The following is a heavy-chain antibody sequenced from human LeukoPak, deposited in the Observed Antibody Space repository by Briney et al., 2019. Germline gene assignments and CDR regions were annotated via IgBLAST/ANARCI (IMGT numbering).Heavy chain of an antibody. D-gene: IGHD6-19*01. CDR1: GGSFSGYY. CDR2: INHSGST. V-gene: IGHV4-34*01. CDR3: ASALRSGWQGLFDY. Sequence: PSETLSLTCAAYGGSFSGYYWSWIRQPPGKGLEWIGEINHSGSTNYNPSLKSRVTISVDTSKNQFSLKLSSVTAADTAVYYCASALRSGWQGLFDYWGQGTLVTVSS. J-gene: IGHJ4*02.